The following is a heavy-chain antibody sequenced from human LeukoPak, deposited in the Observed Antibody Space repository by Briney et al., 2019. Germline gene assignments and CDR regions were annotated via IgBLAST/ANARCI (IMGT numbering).Heavy chain of an antibody. Sequence: EASVKVSCKASGYTFTNYAMNWVRQAPGQGLEWMGWINTNTGNPTYAQGFTGRFVFSLDTSVSTAHLQISSLKAEDTAMYYCARERRSSSPGEQQLVRAFDIWGQGTMVTVSS. CDR1: GYTFTNYA. D-gene: IGHD6-13*01. CDR3: ARERRSSSPGEQQLVRAFDI. CDR2: INTNTGNP. J-gene: IGHJ3*02. V-gene: IGHV7-4-1*02.